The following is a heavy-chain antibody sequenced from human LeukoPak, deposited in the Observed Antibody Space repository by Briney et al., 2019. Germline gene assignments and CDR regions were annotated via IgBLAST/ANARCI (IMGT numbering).Heavy chain of an antibody. CDR1: GFTFSSYS. D-gene: IGHD4-17*01. Sequence: GGSLRLSCAASGFTFSSYSMNWVRQAPGKGLEWVSSISSSSSYIYYADSVKGRFTISRDNAKNSLYLQMNSLRAEDTAVYYCARAPSNYGDHYFDYWGQGTLVTVSS. V-gene: IGHV3-21*01. CDR2: ISSSSSYI. CDR3: ARAPSNYGDHYFDY. J-gene: IGHJ4*02.